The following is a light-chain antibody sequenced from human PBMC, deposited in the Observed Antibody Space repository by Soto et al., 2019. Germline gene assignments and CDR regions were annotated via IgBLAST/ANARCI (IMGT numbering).Light chain of an antibody. CDR3: XQYNNWRGT. Sequence: EIVMTQSPATLSVSPGERATLSCRASQSVSSNLAWYQQKPGQAPRLLIYGASTRATGIPARFSGSGSGTEFTLTISSLQSEXXXXXXXXQYNNWRGTFGQGTKVEIK. V-gene: IGKV3-15*01. J-gene: IGKJ1*01. CDR1: QSVSSN. CDR2: GAS.